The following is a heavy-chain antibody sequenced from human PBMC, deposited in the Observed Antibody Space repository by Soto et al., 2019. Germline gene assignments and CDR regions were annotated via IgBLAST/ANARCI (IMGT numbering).Heavy chain of an antibody. CDR3: AKAVVGATLYFDY. D-gene: IGHD1-26*01. J-gene: IGHJ4*02. V-gene: IGHV3-30*18. CDR1: GFTFSSYG. CDR2: ISYDGSNK. Sequence: PGESLRLSCAASGFTFSSYGMHWVRQAPGKGLEWVAVISYDGSNKYYADSVKGRFTISRDNSKNTLYLQMNSLRAEDTAVYYCAKAVVGATLYFDYWGQGTLVTVSS.